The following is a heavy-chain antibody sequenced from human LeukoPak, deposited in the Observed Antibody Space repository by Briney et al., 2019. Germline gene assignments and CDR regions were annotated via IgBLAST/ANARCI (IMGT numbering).Heavy chain of an antibody. Sequence: PSETLSLTCAVSGGSITGHYWNWVRQTPGLRLEWIGYTSYSRTTIYNSYFKGRATMSIDTSKNQLYLNLTSVTATDTAVYYCAKLGHSDGWYLGAFDMWGQGTTVIVSS. CDR1: GGSITGHY. CDR3: AKLGHSDGWYLGAFDM. CDR2: TSYSRTT. V-gene: IGHV4-59*08. J-gene: IGHJ3*02. D-gene: IGHD6-19*01.